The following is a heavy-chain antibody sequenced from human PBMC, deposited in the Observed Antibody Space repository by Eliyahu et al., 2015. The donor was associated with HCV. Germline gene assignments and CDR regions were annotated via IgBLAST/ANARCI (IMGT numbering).Heavy chain of an antibody. CDR1: GFTSSDYS. D-gene: IGHD1-26*01. J-gene: IGHJ4*02. V-gene: IGHV3-72*01. Sequence: EVQLVESGGGLVQPGGSLRLSCAAYGFTSSDYSIDWVRQAPGKGLEWIGRSENRISGSRMVYAASVRGRFTISRDDSKNSLYLQMNSLLIEDTAIYYCARDYWGSYEYWGQGTLVTVSS. CDR3: ARDYWGSYEY. CDR2: SENRISGSRM.